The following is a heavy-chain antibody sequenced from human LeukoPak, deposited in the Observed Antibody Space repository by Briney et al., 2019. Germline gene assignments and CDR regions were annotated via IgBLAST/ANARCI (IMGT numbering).Heavy chain of an antibody. J-gene: IGHJ4*02. CDR1: GGSISSYY. D-gene: IGHD3-10*01. CDR3: ARGPHYYGSGSYYNRGAVDY. CDR2: IYTSGST. V-gene: IGHV4-4*07. Sequence: SETLSLTCTVSGGSISSYYWSWIRQPAGKGLEWIGRIYTSGSTNYNPSLKSRVTMSVDTSKNQFSLKLSSVTAADTAVYYCARGPHYYGSGSYYNRGAVDYGGQGTLVTVSS.